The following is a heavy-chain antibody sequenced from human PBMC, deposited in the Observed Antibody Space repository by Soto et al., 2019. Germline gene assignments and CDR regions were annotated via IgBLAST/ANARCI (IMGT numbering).Heavy chain of an antibody. CDR3: ARDSGWPILNFDN. V-gene: IGHV1-69*13. CDR1: GGTFSSYA. Sequence: SVKVSCKASGGTFSSYAISWVRQAPGQGLEWMGGIIPIFGTANYAQKFQGRVTITADESTSTAYMELSSLRSEDTAVYYCARDSGWPILNFDNWGQGTPVTVSS. D-gene: IGHD3-10*01. CDR2: IIPIFGTA. J-gene: IGHJ4*02.